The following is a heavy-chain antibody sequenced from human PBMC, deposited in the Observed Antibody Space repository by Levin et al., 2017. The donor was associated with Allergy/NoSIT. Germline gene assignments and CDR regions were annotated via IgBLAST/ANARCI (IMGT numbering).Heavy chain of an antibody. Sequence: SQTLSLTCRVSGGSIRSYYWSWIRQPPGKGLEWIGYVYYSGSTNYNPSLKSRVTISVDTSKNQFSLELTSVTAADTAVYYCARGNYYYYGMDVWGQGTTVSVSS. CDR3: ARGNYYYYGMDV. V-gene: IGHV4-59*01. CDR2: VYYSGST. J-gene: IGHJ6*02. CDR1: GGSIRSYY.